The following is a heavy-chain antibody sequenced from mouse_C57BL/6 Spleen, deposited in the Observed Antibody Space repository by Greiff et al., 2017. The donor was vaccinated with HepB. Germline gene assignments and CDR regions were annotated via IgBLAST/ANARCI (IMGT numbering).Heavy chain of an antibody. CDR3: ARRGSNHPSYAMDY. V-gene: IGHV5-17*01. CDR2: ISSGSSTI. J-gene: IGHJ4*01. D-gene: IGHD1-1*01. Sequence: EVQWVESGGGLVKPGGSLKLSCAASGFTFSDYGMHWVRQAPEKGLEWVAYISSGSSTIYYADTVKGRFTISRDNAKNTLFLQMTSLRSEDTAMYYCARRGSNHPSYAMDYWGQGTSVTVSS. CDR1: GFTFSDYG.